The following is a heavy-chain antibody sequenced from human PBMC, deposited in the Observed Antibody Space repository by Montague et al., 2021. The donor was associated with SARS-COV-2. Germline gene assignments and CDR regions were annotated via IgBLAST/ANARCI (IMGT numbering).Heavy chain of an antibody. Sequence: SETLSLTCTVSGDSIKNYFWSWIRQPPGKGLEWIGYIYYYGNTHYNSSLKSRATISIDTSRNLFSLQLRSVTTADTAVYFCAKEFGSGSINPPYWGQGALVTVSS. CDR2: IYYYGNT. V-gene: IGHV4-59*01. CDR1: GDSIKNYF. D-gene: IGHD3-10*01. J-gene: IGHJ4*02. CDR3: AKEFGSGSINPPY.